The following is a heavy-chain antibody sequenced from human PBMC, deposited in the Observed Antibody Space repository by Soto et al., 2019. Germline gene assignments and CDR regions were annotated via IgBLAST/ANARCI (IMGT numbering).Heavy chain of an antibody. J-gene: IGHJ6*02. CDR2: MNPNSGNT. D-gene: IGHD3-10*01. CDR3: ARSLVRGVITSYYYYGMDV. CDR1: GYTFTSYD. Sequence: ASVQVSCKASGYTFTSYDINWVRQATGQGPEWMGWMNPNSGNTGYAQKFQGRVTMTRNTSISTAYMELSSLRSEDTAVYYCARSLVRGVITSYYYYGMDVWGQGTTVTVS. V-gene: IGHV1-8*01.